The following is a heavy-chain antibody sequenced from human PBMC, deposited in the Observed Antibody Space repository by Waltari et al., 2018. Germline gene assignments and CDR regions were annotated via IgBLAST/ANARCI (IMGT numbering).Heavy chain of an antibody. CDR3: ASARQITTLYYYYYMDV. D-gene: IGHD3-3*01. V-gene: IGHV1-69*12. Sequence: QVQLVQSGAEVKKPGSSVKVSCKASGGTFSSYAISWVRQAPGQGLEWMGGIIPIFGTANYAQKFQGRVTMTADESTSTAYMELSSLRSEDTAVYYCASARQITTLYYYYYMDVWGKGTTVTISS. CDR1: GGTFSSYA. J-gene: IGHJ6*03. CDR2: IIPIFGTA.